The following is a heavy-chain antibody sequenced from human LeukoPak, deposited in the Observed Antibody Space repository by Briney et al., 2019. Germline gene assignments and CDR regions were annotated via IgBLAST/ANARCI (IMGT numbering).Heavy chain of an antibody. CDR2: ISGNSYRT. CDR3: ASASILEATGYD. Sequence: GGSLRLSCEASGFTFSDYGMGWVRQAPGKGLEWVSSISGNSYRTYYAGSVKGRFTISRDNAKNSLYLEMERLSAEDTAVYYCASASILEATGYDWGQRTLVAVSS. D-gene: IGHD1-26*01. CDR1: GFTFSDYG. V-gene: IGHV3-21*04. J-gene: IGHJ4*02.